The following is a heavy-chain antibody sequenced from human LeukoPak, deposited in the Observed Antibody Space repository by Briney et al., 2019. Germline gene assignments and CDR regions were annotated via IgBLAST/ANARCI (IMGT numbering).Heavy chain of an antibody. CDR2: IKSKTDGGTT. J-gene: IGHJ4*02. V-gene: IGHV3-15*01. CDR1: GFTFSNAW. D-gene: IGHD3-10*01. Sequence: GGSLRLSCAASGFTFSNAWMSWVRQAPGKGLEWVGRIKSKTDGGTTDYAAPVKGRFTISRDDSKNTLYLQMNSLKTEDTAVYYCTTGLWDRYYFDYWGQGTLVTVSS. CDR3: TTGLWDRYYFDY.